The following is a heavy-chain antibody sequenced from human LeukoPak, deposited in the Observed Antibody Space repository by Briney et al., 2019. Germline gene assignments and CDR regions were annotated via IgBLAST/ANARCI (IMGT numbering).Heavy chain of an antibody. J-gene: IGHJ6*03. CDR1: GYTFTSYG. Sequence: ASVKVSCKASGYTFTSYGISWVRQAPGQGLEWMGWMNPNSGNTGYAQKFQGRVTMTRNTSISTAYMELSSLRSEDTAVYYCARGPDYYYYMDVWGKGTTVTVSS. CDR2: MNPNSGNT. CDR3: ARGPDYYYYMDV. V-gene: IGHV1-8*02.